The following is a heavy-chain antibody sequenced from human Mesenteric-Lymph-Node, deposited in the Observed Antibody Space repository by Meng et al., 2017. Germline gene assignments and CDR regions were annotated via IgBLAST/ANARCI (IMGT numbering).Heavy chain of an antibody. V-gene: IGHV4-59*01. D-gene: IGHD6-13*01. J-gene: IGHJ4*02. CDR3: ARASGATAGTILDY. Sequence: SETLSLTCTVSGGSISSYYWSWIRQPPGKGLKWIGYIYYSGSTHYNPSLKSRVTISVDTSKNQFSLKLSSVTAADTAVYYCARASGATAGTILDYWGQGTLVTVSS. CDR2: IYYSGST. CDR1: GGSISSYY.